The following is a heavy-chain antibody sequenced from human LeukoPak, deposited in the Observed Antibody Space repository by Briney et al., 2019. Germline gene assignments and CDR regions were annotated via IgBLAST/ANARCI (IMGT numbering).Heavy chain of an antibody. D-gene: IGHD4-23*01. CDR3: ARDRPLTTVVIYGWFDP. J-gene: IGHJ5*02. CDR2: ISYDGSNK. CDR1: GFTFSSYA. Sequence: PGRSLRLSCAASGFTFSSYAMHWVRQAPGKGLEWVAVISYDGSNKYYADSVKGRFTISRDNSKNTLYLQMNSLRAEDTAVYYCARDRPLTTVVIYGWFDPWGQGTLVTASS. V-gene: IGHV3-30*04.